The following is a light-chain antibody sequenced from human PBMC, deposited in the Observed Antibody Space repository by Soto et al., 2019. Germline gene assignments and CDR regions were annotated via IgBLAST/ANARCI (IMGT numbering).Light chain of an antibody. Sequence: EIVLTQSPGTLSLSPGERATLSCRASQSVDSNFLAWYQQKPGQAPRLLVYGSSTRAAGVPDRFSGSGSGTDFTLTISRLEPEDFAVYYCQQYGRSPLLYAFGQGTKL. V-gene: IGKV3-20*01. CDR2: GSS. CDR3: QQYGRSPLLYA. CDR1: QSVDSNF. J-gene: IGKJ2*01.